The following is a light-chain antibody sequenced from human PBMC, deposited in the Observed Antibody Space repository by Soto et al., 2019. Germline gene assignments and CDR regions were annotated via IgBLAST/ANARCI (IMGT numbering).Light chain of an antibody. J-gene: IGKJ1*01. Sequence: EIVLTQSPDTLSLTPGERATLSCGASQSVDSSYVAWYQQKHGLAPRLLMFDASSRDNGIPDRFRGSGSGTGFTLTISSLEPEDFAVYYCQQYSSSLWTFGQGTKVDIK. CDR2: DAS. CDR3: QQYSSSLWT. CDR1: QSVDSSY. V-gene: IGKV3D-20*01.